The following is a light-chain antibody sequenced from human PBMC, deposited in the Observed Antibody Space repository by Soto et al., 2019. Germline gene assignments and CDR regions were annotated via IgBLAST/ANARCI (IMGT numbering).Light chain of an antibody. V-gene: IGKV3-15*01. Sequence: EIVMTQSPVTLSVSPGERATLSCRASQTVSTSLAWYQQKPGRAPRLLIYGASTRASGVPARFSGSGSGTEFTLTISSLQSEDSAVYYCHQYNNWWTFGQGTKVDIK. J-gene: IGKJ1*01. CDR3: HQYNNWWT. CDR1: QTVSTS. CDR2: GAS.